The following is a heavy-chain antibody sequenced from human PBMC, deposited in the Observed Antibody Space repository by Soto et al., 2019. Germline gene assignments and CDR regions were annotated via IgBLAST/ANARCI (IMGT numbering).Heavy chain of an antibody. CDR2: IIPIFGTA. CDR3: ARGRYDILTGYYAYFDY. V-gene: IGHV1-69*06. CDR1: GGTFSSYA. J-gene: IGHJ4*02. D-gene: IGHD3-9*01. Sequence: QVQLVQSGAEVKKPGSSVKVSCKASGGTFSSYAISWVRQAPGQGLEWMGGIIPIFGTANYAQKFQGRVTITADKSTSTAYMELSSLRSEDTAVYDCARGRYDILTGYYAYFDYWGQGTLVTVSS.